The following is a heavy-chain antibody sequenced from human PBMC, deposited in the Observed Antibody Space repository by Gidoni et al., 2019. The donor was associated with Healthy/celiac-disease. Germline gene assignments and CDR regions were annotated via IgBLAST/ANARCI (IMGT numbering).Heavy chain of an antibody. CDR1: GFTFSSYA. Sequence: EVQLVESGGGLVQPGGSLRLYCSASGFTFSSYAMHWVRQAPGKGLEYVSAISSNGGSTYYADSVKGRFTISRDNSKNTLYLQMSSLRAEDTAVYYCVKGSEGQLVVWWFDPWGQGTLVTVSS. D-gene: IGHD6-6*01. V-gene: IGHV3-64D*08. CDR3: VKGSEGQLVVWWFDP. J-gene: IGHJ5*02. CDR2: ISSNGGST.